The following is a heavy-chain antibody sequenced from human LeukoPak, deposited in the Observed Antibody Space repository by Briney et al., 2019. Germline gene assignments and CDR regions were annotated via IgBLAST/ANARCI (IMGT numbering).Heavy chain of an antibody. D-gene: IGHD4-17*01. Sequence: GGSLRLSCVASGFTFTIYTIYWVRQAPGKGLEYVSAISGDGDNTFYANSVKGRFTISRDNSKNTLYLQMGSLRAEDMAVYYCARRGGGDSDYYFDYWGQGTLVTVSS. CDR1: GFTFTIYT. CDR3: ARRGGGDSDYYFDY. J-gene: IGHJ4*02. V-gene: IGHV3-64*01. CDR2: ISGDGDNT.